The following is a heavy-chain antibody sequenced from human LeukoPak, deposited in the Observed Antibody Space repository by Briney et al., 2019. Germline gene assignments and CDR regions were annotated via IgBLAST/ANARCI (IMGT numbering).Heavy chain of an antibody. CDR3: AKGNTAMAPVFDY. CDR2: ISWNSGTI. V-gene: IGHV3-9*01. D-gene: IGHD5-18*01. CDR1: GFTFSNYW. J-gene: IGHJ4*02. Sequence: PGGSLRLSCAASGFTFSNYWMHWVRQAPGKGLEWVSGISWNSGTIGYADSVKGRFTISRDNAKNSLYLQMNSLRAEDTALYYCAKGNTAMAPVFDYWGQGTLVIVSS.